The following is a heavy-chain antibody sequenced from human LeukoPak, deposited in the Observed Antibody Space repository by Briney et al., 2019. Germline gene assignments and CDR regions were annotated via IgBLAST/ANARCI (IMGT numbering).Heavy chain of an antibody. CDR3: ASYDFWSGYSNYFEY. D-gene: IGHD3-3*01. CDR2: IYYSGST. V-gene: IGHV4-39*02. CDR1: GGSISRGNYY. J-gene: IGHJ4*02. Sequence: SETLSLTCTASGGSISRGNYYWGWIRPPPGKVLEWIGSIYYSGSTYYNPSLKSRVTISVDTSKNHFSLKLSSVTAADTAVYYCASYDFWSGYSNYFEYWGQGTLVTVSS.